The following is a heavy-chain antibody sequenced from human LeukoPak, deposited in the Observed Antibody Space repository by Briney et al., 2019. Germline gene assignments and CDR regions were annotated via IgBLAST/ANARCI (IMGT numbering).Heavy chain of an antibody. CDR2: INHSGST. D-gene: IGHD1-26*01. V-gene: IGHV4-34*01. CDR3: ARGQGGSYFDY. CDR1: GGPLSGYY. Sequence: PSETLSLTCAVYGGPLSGYYWRGIRQPPGKGVEGIVEINHSGSTNYNPSLKSRVTISVDTSKNQFSLKLSSVTAADTAVYYCARGQGGSYFDYWGQGTLVTVSS. J-gene: IGHJ4*02.